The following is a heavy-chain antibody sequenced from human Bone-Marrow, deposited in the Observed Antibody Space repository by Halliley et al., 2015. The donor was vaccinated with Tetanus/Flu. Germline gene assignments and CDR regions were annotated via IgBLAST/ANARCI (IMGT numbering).Heavy chain of an antibody. J-gene: IGHJ4*02. V-gene: IGHV3-7*03. CDR2: IKQDGSEK. Sequence: SLRFSCVASGFTFRSHWMSWVRQAPGKGLEWVANIKQDGSEKNYVDSVKGRFTISRDNAKNSLHLEMNSLRDEDTAVYFCARGHYESSGYRSGSSDYWGQGSLVTVSS. D-gene: IGHD3-22*01. CDR3: ARGHYESSGYRSGSSDY. CDR1: GFTFRSHW.